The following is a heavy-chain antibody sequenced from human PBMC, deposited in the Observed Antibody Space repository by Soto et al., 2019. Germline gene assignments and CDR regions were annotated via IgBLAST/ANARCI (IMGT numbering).Heavy chain of an antibody. V-gene: IGHV1-69*08. CDR1: GGTFSSYT. J-gene: IGHJ6*03. CDR2: IIPILGIA. D-gene: IGHD1-1*01. Sequence: QVQLVQSGAEVTKPGSSVKVSCKASGGTFSSYTISWVRQAPGHGLDWMGRIIPILGIANYAQKFQGRVTITADKSTSTDYMELRSLRSEDTAVYYCARDGRERRNYYYLDVWGKRTTVTVAS. CDR3: ARDGRERRNYYYLDV.